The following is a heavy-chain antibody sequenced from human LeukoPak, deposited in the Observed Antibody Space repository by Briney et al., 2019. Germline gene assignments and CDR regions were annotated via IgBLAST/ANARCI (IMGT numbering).Heavy chain of an antibody. CDR2: IYSGGST. Sequence: GGSLRLSCAASGFTVSSNYMSWVRQAPGKGLEWVSVIYSGGSTYYADSVKGRFTISRDNSKNTLFLQMNSLRAEDTAVYYCARGAYYHILTGYRGRILGFDYWGQGTLVTVSS. V-gene: IGHV3-66*01. D-gene: IGHD3-9*01. CDR1: GFTVSSNY. J-gene: IGHJ4*02. CDR3: ARGAYYHILTGYRGRILGFDY.